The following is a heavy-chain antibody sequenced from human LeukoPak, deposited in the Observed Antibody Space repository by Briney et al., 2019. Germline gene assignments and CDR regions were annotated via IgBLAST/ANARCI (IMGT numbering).Heavy chain of an antibody. CDR3: ASPRGYGYYFDY. CDR2: IKQDGSEK. V-gene: IGHV3-7*01. D-gene: IGHD5-12*01. Sequence: PGGSLRLSCAASGFTFSSYWMSWVRQAPGKGLEWVANIKQDGSEKYYVDSVKGRFTISRDNAKNSLYLQMNSLRAEDTAVYACASPRGYGYYFDYWGQGTLVTVSS. J-gene: IGHJ4*02. CDR1: GFTFSSYW.